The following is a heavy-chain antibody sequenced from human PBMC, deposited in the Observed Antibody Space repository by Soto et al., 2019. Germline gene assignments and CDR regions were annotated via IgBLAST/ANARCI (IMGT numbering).Heavy chain of an antibody. CDR2: ISGSGGST. CDR3: AKPISIAVAGTSGY. CDR1: GFTFSSYA. Sequence: GGSLRLSCAASGFTFSSYAMSWVRQAPGKGLEWVSAISGSGGSTYYADSVKGRFTISRDNSKNTLYLQMNSLRAEDTAVYYCAKPISIAVAGTSGYWGQGTLVTVSS. V-gene: IGHV3-23*01. J-gene: IGHJ4*02. D-gene: IGHD6-19*01.